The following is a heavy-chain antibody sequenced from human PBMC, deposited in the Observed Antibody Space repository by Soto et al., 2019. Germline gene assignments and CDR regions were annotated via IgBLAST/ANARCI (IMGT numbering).Heavy chain of an antibody. CDR1: GGSIGSYY. D-gene: IGHD2-2*01. CDR3: GRENFVVVPAAMYYYYYSMDV. V-gene: IGHV4-59*01. CDR2: IYYSGST. Sequence: PSETLCLPCTVSGGSIGSYYRSWIRQPQGKGLEWIGYIYYSGSTNYNPSLKSRVTISVDTSKNQFSLKLSSVTAADTAVYYCGRENFVVVPAAMYYYYYSMDVWCKGTTVTAP. J-gene: IGHJ6*03.